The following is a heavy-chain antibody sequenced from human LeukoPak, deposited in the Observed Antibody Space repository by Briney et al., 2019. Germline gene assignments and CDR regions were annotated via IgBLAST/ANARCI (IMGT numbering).Heavy chain of an antibody. CDR1: GGSISSGGYY. D-gene: IGHD2-21*02. V-gene: IGHV4-31*03. CDR2: IYYSGST. Sequence: SQTLSLTCTVSGGSISSGGYYWSWIRQHPGKGLEWIGYIYYSGSTYYNPSLKSRVTISVDTSKNQFSLKLSSVTAADTAVYYCAKVYCGGDCYSPWFDPGAREPWSPSPQ. J-gene: IGHJ5*02. CDR3: AKVYCGGDCYSPWFDP.